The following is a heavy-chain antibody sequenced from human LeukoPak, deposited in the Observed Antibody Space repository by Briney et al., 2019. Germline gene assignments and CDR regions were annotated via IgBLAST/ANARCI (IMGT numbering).Heavy chain of an antibody. V-gene: IGHV1-2*02. J-gene: IGHJ6*03. CDR1: GYTFTGYY. CDR3: ARAGIAAAGTNYYYYYYMDV. CDR2: INPNSGGT. Sequence: GASVKVSCKASGYTFTGYYMHWVRQAPGQGLEWMGWINPNSGGTNYAQKFQGRVTMTRDTSISTAYMELSRLRSDDTAVYYCARAGIAAAGTNYYYYYYMDVWGKGTTVTVS. D-gene: IGHD6-13*01.